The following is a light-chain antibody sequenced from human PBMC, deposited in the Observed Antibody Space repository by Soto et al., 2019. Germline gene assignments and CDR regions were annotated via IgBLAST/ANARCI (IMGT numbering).Light chain of an antibody. CDR3: QQRSDWPAT. Sequence: VLTQSPATLSLSPGERATISCRASQKVGNYLAWYQQRPGQAPRLLIYDASNRATGIPARFSGSGSGTDFTLTIVSLEPEDFAVYYCQQRSDWPATFGPGTKVDI. V-gene: IGKV3-11*01. CDR2: DAS. J-gene: IGKJ3*01. CDR1: QKVGNY.